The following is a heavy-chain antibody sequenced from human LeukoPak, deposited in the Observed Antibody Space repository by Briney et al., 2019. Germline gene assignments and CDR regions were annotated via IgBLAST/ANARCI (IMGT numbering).Heavy chain of an antibody. CDR2: IKQDGSVK. Sequence: GGSLRLSCAASGFTFSSYWMSWVRQAPGKGLEWVANIKQDGSVKYYVDSVKGRFTISRDNAMNSLYLLMNSLRAEDTAVYYCARSALRIAGAGTGRCDFWGQGTLVTVSS. CDR1: GFTFSSYW. V-gene: IGHV3-7*01. J-gene: IGHJ4*02. D-gene: IGHD6-13*01. CDR3: ARSALRIAGAGTGRCDF.